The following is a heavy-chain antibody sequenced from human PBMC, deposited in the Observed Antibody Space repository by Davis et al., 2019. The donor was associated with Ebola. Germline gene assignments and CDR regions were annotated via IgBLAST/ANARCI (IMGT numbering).Heavy chain of an antibody. CDR1: GYTFTSYG. CDR2: ISAYNGNT. J-gene: IGHJ5*02. D-gene: IGHD7-27*01. Sequence: AASVKVSCKASGYTFTSYGISWVRQAPGQGLEWMGWISAYNGNTNYAQNVQGRVTMTTDTSTSTAYMEVGILRSDDTAVYYCARGNWENWFDPWGQGTLVTVSS. CDR3: ARGNWENWFDP. V-gene: IGHV1-18*01.